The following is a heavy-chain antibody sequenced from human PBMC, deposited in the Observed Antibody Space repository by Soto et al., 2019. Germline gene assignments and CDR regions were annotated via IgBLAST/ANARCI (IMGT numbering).Heavy chain of an antibody. D-gene: IGHD3-10*01. CDR3: AKGAGSRFMDV. Sequence: EVQLVESGGGLVQPGGSLRLSCAASGFTFSSYSMNWVRQAPGKGLEWLSYISSSAIYYADSVRGRFTISRDNAKNSLYLQMNSLSDEDTAVYHCAKGAGSRFMDVWCQGTTVTVSS. CDR2: ISSSAI. V-gene: IGHV3-48*02. CDR1: GFTFSSYS. J-gene: IGHJ6*02.